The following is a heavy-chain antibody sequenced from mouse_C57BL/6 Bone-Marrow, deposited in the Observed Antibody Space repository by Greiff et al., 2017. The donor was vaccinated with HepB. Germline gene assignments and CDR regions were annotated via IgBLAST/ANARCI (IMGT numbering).Heavy chain of an antibody. CDR1: GYAFSSYW. J-gene: IGHJ3*01. CDR3: ASSDYYGSSPAY. V-gene: IGHV1-80*01. CDR2: IYPGDGDT. D-gene: IGHD1-1*01. Sequence: VMLVESGAELVKPGASVKISCKASGYAFSSYWMNWVKQRPGKGLEWIGQIYPGDGDTNYNGKFKGKATLTADKSSSTAYMQLSSLTSEDSAVYFCASSDYYGSSPAYWGQGTLVTVSA.